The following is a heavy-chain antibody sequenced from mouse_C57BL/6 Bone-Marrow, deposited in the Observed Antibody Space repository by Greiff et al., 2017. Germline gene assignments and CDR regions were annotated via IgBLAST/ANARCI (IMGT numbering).Heavy chain of an antibody. D-gene: IGHD1-1*01. V-gene: IGHV14-2*01. J-gene: IGHJ2*01. CDR3: ARSNDSSGEDY. CDR2: FDPADGET. CDR1: GFNIKAYY. Sequence: VQLQQSGAELVKPGASVKLSCTASGFNIKAYYMHWVKQRTEQGLEWIGRFDPADGETKYATKFQGKAPMTAETSSNTAYLQLSSLTSEDTAVYYCARSNDSSGEDYWGQGTTLTVSS.